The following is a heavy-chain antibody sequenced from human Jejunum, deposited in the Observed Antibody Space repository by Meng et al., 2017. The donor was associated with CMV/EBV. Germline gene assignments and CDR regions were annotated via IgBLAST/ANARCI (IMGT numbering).Heavy chain of an antibody. J-gene: IGHJ4*02. D-gene: IGHD3-3*01. CDR3: ARVFGVAYFDS. CDR1: GYIFSNYG. Sequence: KASGYIFSNYGFTWVRRAPGQGLEWMGYISPYNDNANYAQKFQGRVTMTRDTSTNTAYMELRSLRADDTAVYYCARVFGVAYFDSWGQGTLVTVSS. CDR2: ISPYNDNA. V-gene: IGHV1-18*01.